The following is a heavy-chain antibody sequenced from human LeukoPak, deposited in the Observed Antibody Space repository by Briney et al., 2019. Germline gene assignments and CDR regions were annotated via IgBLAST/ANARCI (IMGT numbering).Heavy chain of an antibody. J-gene: IGHJ4*02. D-gene: IGHD2/OR15-2a*01. Sequence: GASVTVPCKPFGYTFTSYGISWVRQAPGQGLEWMGWISAYSGNPNYEEKLQGRVTMTTDTSTSTAYMELRSLRSDDTAMYYCARDAWEVIVIGYFDYWGQGALVTVSS. CDR1: GYTFTSYG. V-gene: IGHV1-18*01. CDR2: ISAYSGNP. CDR3: ARDAWEVIVIGYFDY.